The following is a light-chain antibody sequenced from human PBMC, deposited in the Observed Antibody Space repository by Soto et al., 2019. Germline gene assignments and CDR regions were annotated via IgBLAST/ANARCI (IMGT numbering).Light chain of an antibody. V-gene: IGKV2-28*01. CDR1: QSLLHSNGYNY. CDR3: MQALQTPT. CDR2: LGS. Sequence: DIVMTQSPLSLPVTPGEPASISCRSSQSLLHSNGYNYLDWYLQKPGQSPQLLIYLGSNWASGVPDRFSGSGSGTDFTLKISRVEAEDVGVYYCMQALQTPTFGGGTKVEIK. J-gene: IGKJ4*01.